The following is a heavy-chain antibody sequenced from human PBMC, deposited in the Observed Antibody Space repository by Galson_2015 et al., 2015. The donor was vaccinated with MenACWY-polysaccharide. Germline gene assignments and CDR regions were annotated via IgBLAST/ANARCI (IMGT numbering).Heavy chain of an antibody. Sequence: SVKVSCKASGYTFTSYDINWVRQATGQGLEWMGWMNPNSGNTGYAQKFQGRVTMTRNTSISTAYMELSSLRSEDTAVYYCARVLTPGGYNWFDPWGHGTLVTVSS. CDR2: MNPNSGNT. V-gene: IGHV1-8*01. J-gene: IGHJ5*02. D-gene: IGHD3-16*01. CDR3: ARVLTPGGYNWFDP. CDR1: GYTFTSYD.